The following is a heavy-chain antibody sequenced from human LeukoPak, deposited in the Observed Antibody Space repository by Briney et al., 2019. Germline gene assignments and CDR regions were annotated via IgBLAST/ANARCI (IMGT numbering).Heavy chain of an antibody. J-gene: IGHJ4*02. V-gene: IGHV4-59*01. CDR1: GGSISSYY. D-gene: IGHD3-9*01. CDR3: ARAGYQPFDY. Sequence: PSEALSLTCTVSGGSISSYYWSWIRQPPGKGLEWIGYIYYSGSTNYNPSLKSRVTISVDTSKNQFSLKLSSVTAADTAVYYCARAGYQPFDYWGQGTLVTVSS. CDR2: IYYSGST.